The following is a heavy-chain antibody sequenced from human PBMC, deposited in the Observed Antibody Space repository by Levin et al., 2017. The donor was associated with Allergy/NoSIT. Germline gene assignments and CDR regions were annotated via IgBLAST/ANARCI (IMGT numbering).Heavy chain of an antibody. CDR3: ASSITMYQY. V-gene: IGHV4-34*01. CDR2: INHSGST. Sequence: SQTLSLTCAVYGGSFSGYYWSWIRQPPGKGLEWIGEINHSGSTNYNPSLKSRVTISVDTSKNQFSLKLSSVTAADTAVYYCASSITMYQYWGQGTLVTVSS. CDR1: GGSFSGYY. J-gene: IGHJ4*02. D-gene: IGHD3-10*02.